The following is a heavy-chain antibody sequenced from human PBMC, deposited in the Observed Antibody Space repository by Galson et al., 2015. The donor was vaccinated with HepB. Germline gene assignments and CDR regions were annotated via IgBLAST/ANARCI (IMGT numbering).Heavy chain of an antibody. Sequence: QSGAEVKKPGESLKISCKGSGYSFTSYWIGWVRQMPGKGLEWMGIIYPGDSDTRYSPSFQGQVTISADKYISTAYLQWSSLKASDTAMYYCARLPHMVRGVRDAFEIWGQGTMVTVSS. D-gene: IGHD3-10*01. V-gene: IGHV5-51*01. CDR1: GYSFTSYW. J-gene: IGHJ3*02. CDR3: ARLPHMVRGVRDAFEI. CDR2: IYPGDSDT.